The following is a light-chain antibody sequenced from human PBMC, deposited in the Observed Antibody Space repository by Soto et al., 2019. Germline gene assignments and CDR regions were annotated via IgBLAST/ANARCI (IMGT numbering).Light chain of an antibody. CDR3: QHYNSYSEA. Sequence: DIQLTQSPSSLSASVGDRATITWRASQRISSYLNSYQHKPGKAPKLLIYKPSTLKSGVPARFSVSGSGTEFTLTISSLQPDDFATYYCQHYNSYSEAFGQGTKVDIK. CDR2: KPS. J-gene: IGKJ1*01. V-gene: IGKV1-5*03. CDR1: QRISSY.